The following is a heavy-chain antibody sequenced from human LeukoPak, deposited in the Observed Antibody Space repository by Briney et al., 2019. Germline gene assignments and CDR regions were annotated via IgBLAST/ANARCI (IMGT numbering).Heavy chain of an antibody. Sequence: GGSLRLSCAASGFTFSSYGMHWVRQAPGKGLEWVAVIWYDGSNKYYADSVKGRFTISRDNAKNSLYLQMNSLRAEDTAVYYCARDNGDYVGDYWGQGTLVTVSS. CDR2: IWYDGSNK. D-gene: IGHD4-17*01. J-gene: IGHJ4*02. CDR1: GFTFSSYG. V-gene: IGHV3-33*01. CDR3: ARDNGDYVGDY.